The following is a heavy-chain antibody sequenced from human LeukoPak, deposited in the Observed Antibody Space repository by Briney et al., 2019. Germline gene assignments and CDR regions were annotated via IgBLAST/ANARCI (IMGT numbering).Heavy chain of an antibody. V-gene: IGHV4-39*07. CDR1: GGSISSSSYY. Sequence: SETLSLTCTVSGGSISSSSYYWGWIRQPPGKGLEWIGSIYYSGSTYYNPSLKSRVTISVDTSKNQFSLKLSSVTAADTAVYYCARVPQKIAAAGYFDLWGRGTLVTVSS. J-gene: IGHJ2*01. CDR3: ARVPQKIAAAGYFDL. D-gene: IGHD6-13*01. CDR2: IYYSGST.